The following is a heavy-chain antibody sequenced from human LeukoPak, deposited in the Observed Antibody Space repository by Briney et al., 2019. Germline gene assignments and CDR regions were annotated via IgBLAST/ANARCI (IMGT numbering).Heavy chain of an antibody. CDR2: IYTSGST. V-gene: IGHV4-4*07. Sequence: SETLSLTCTVSGGSISSYYWSWIRQPAGKGLEWIGRIYTSGSTNYNPSLKSRVTMSVDTSKNQFSLKLSSVTAADTAVYYCARGPSGAQYQLLWEPSQYFQHWGQGTLVTVSS. D-gene: IGHD2-2*01. J-gene: IGHJ1*01. CDR1: GGSISSYY. CDR3: ARGPSGAQYQLLWEPSQYFQH.